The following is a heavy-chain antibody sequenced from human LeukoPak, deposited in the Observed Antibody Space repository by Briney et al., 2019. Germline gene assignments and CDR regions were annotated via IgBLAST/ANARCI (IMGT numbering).Heavy chain of an antibody. CDR1: GYTFTSYG. CDR2: ISAYNGNT. D-gene: IGHD2-2*01. Sequence: ASVKVSCKASGYTFTSYGISWVRQAPGQGLEWMGWISAYNGNTNYAQKLQGSVTMTTDTSTSTAYMELRSLRSDDTAVYYCARVGNEEVPAAARFDYWGQGTLVTVSS. V-gene: IGHV1-18*01. CDR3: ARVGNEEVPAAARFDY. J-gene: IGHJ4*02.